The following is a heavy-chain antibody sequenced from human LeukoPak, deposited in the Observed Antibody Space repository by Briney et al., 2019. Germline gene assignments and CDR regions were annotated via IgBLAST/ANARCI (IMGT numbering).Heavy chain of an antibody. Sequence: XGLDCMGWLGAYNGNIYYAQNFQGRVTMTTNTSTSTAYMELRSLRSDDTAVYYCARVSYNWFDPWGQGTLLTVSP. CDR2: LGAYNGNI. CDR3: ARVSYNWFDP. V-gene: IGHV1-18*01. J-gene: IGHJ5*02. D-gene: IGHD6-6*01.